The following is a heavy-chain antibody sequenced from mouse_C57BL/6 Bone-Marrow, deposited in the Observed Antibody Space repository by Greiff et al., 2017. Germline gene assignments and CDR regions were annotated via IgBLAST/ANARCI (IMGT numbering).Heavy chain of an antibody. CDR3: AIKAFYYYGSSWYFDV. CDR1: GYTFTSYW. J-gene: IGHJ1*03. V-gene: IGHV1-74*01. D-gene: IGHD1-1*01. CDR2: IHPSDSDT. Sequence: QVQLQQPGAELVKPGASVKVSCKASGYTFTSYWMHWVKQRPGQGLEWIGRIHPSDSDTNYNQKFKGKATLTVDKSSSTAYMQLSSLTSEDAAVYYCAIKAFYYYGSSWYFDVWGTGTTVTVSS.